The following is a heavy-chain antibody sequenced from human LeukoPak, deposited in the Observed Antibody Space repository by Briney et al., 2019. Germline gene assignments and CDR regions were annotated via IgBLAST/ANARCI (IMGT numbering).Heavy chain of an antibody. CDR1: GGSFSGYY. J-gene: IGHJ4*02. CDR3: ARGIAAAGTVGGNHFDY. V-gene: IGHV4-34*01. Sequence: SETLSLTCAVYGGSFSGYYWSWIRQPPGKGLEWIGEINHSGSTNYNPSLKSRVTISVDTSKNQFSLKLGSVTAADTAVYYCARGIAAAGTVGGNHFDYWGQGTLVTVSS. D-gene: IGHD6-13*01. CDR2: INHSGST.